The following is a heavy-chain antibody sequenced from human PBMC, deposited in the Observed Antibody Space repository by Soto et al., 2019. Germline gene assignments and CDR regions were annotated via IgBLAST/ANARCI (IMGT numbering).Heavy chain of an antibody. CDR3: ARRTRRDHYYMDV. CDR1: GFTFSDYY. J-gene: IGHJ6*03. Sequence: GGSLRLSCAASGFTFSDYYMSWIRQAPGKGLEWVSYISSSGSTIYYADSVKGRFTISRDNAKNSLYLQMNGLRAEDTAVYYCARRTRRDHYYMDVWGKGTTVTVSS. CDR2: ISSSGSTI. V-gene: IGHV3-11*01.